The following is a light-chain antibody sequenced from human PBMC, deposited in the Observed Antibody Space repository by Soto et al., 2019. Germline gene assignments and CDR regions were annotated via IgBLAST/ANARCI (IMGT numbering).Light chain of an antibody. CDR2: TNN. Sequence: QPVLTQPPSASGTPGQRVTISCSGSSSNIGSNFVYWYQHLPGTAPKLLIYTNNQRPSGVPDRFSGSKSGTSASLAISGLRSEDDADYSCASWDGSLSGHVFGTGTKLTVL. J-gene: IGLJ1*01. CDR1: SSNIGSNF. V-gene: IGLV1-47*02. CDR3: ASWDGSLSGHV.